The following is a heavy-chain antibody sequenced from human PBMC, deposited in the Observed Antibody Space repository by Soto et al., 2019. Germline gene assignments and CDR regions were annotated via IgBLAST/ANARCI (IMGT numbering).Heavy chain of an antibody. J-gene: IGHJ6*02. V-gene: IGHV3-15*07. D-gene: IGHD4-4*01. CDR1: GFTFSNAW. CDR3: TTGRDSNHYYYGMDV. CDR2: IKSKTDGGTT. Sequence: EVQLVESGGGLVKPGGSLRLSCAASGFTFSNAWMNWVRQAPGKGLEWVGRIKSKTDGGTTDYAAPVKGRFTISRDDSKNTLYQQMNSLKTEDTAVYYCTTGRDSNHYYYGMDVWGQGTTVTVAS.